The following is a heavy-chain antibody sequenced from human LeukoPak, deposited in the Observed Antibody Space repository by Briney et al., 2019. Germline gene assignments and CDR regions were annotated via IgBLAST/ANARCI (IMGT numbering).Heavy chain of an antibody. D-gene: IGHD3-22*01. CDR3: AKGLRGITMIVVVIKPFDY. Sequence: GGSLRLSCVASGFTFNSYAMSWVRQAPGKGLEWVSTSSGGVSTTWHADSVRGRFTISRDNSKNTVYLQMNSLRAEDTAVYYCAKGLRGITMIVVVIKPFDYWGQGTLVTVSS. CDR1: GFTFNSYA. CDR2: SSGGVSTT. J-gene: IGHJ4*02. V-gene: IGHV3-23*01.